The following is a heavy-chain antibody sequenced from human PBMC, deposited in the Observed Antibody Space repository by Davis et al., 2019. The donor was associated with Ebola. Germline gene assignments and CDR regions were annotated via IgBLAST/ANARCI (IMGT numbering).Heavy chain of an antibody. CDR2: IYYSGGT. Sequence: SETLSLTCTVSGGSISSYYWSWIRQPPGKGLEWIGYIYYSGGTNYNPSLKSRVTISVDTSKNQFSLKLSSVTAADTAVYYCARDGNDFWSGGWFDPWGQGTLVTVSS. D-gene: IGHD3-3*01. CDR3: ARDGNDFWSGGWFDP. J-gene: IGHJ5*02. CDR1: GGSISSYY. V-gene: IGHV4-59*01.